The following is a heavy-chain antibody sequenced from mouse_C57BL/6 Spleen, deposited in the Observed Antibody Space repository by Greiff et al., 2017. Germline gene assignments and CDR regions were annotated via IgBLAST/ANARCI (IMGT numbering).Heavy chain of an antibody. D-gene: IGHD1-1*01. CDR3: ARHALYGTYAMDY. J-gene: IGHJ4*01. Sequence: VQLQESGPGLVAPSQSLSITCTVSGFSLTSYGVHWVRQPPGTGLEWLVVIWSDGSTTYNSALKSRLSISKDNSKSQVFLKMNSLQTDDTAMYYCARHALYGTYAMDYWGQGTSVTVSS. CDR2: IWSDGST. V-gene: IGHV2-6-1*01. CDR1: GFSLTSYG.